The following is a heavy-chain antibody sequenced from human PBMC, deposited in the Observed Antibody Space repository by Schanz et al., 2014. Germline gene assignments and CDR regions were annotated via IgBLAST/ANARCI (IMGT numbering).Heavy chain of an antibody. CDR2: IWYDGSNK. Sequence: VQLLESGGTVVQPGGSLRVSCAASGFVFRTFAMYWVRRAPGRGLEWVAVIWYDGSNKYYADSVKGRFTISRDNSKNTLYLQMNNLRAEDTAVYFCAKESEIVVVVGTSMSGDFHHWGQGTLVTVSS. V-gene: IGHV3-33*06. CDR3: AKESEIVVVVGTSMSGDFHH. CDR1: GFVFRTFA. J-gene: IGHJ1*01. D-gene: IGHD2-15*01.